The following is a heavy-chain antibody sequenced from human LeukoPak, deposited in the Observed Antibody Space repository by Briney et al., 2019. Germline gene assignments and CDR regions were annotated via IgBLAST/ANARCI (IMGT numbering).Heavy chain of an antibody. CDR2: TSYGGSNQ. J-gene: IGHJ4*02. CDR1: GFTFSSYG. Sequence: GGSLRLSCAASGFTFSSYGMHWVRQAPGKGLEWVAVTSYGGSNQYYADSVKGRFTLSRDNSKKTVYLQMTSLRAEDTAVYYCASHEEWELLYYFDYWGQGTLVTVSS. D-gene: IGHD1-26*01. V-gene: IGHV3-30*03. CDR3: ASHEEWELLYYFDY.